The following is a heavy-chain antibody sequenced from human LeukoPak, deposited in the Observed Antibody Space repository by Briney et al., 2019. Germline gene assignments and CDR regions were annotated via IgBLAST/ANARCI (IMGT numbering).Heavy chain of an antibody. V-gene: IGHV3-23*01. Sequence: PGGSLRLSCAASGFTFSSYGMSWVRQAPGKGLEWVSAISGSGGSTYYADSVKGWFTISRDNSKNTLYLQMNSLRAEDTAIYYCATYGQVLLPFESWGQGTLVTVSS. CDR1: GFTFSSYG. CDR2: ISGSGGST. CDR3: ATYGQVLLPFES. J-gene: IGHJ4*02. D-gene: IGHD2-8*02.